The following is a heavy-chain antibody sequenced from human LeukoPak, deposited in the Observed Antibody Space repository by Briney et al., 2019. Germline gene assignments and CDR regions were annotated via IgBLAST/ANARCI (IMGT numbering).Heavy chain of an antibody. Sequence: GGSLRLSCAASGFTFSSYAMSWVRQAPGKGLEWVSAISGSGGSTYYADSVKGRFTISRDNSKNTLYLQMNSLRAEDTAVYYCAKSPYCSSTSCYYYFDCWGQGTLVTVSS. CDR1: GFTFSSYA. D-gene: IGHD2-2*01. CDR2: ISGSGGST. J-gene: IGHJ4*02. V-gene: IGHV3-23*01. CDR3: AKSPYCSSTSCYYYFDC.